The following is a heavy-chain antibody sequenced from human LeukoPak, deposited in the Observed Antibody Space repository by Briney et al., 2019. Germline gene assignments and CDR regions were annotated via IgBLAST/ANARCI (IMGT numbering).Heavy chain of an antibody. J-gene: IGHJ3*02. D-gene: IGHD3-22*01. CDR3: ARGGPYYYDSSGDAFDI. CDR2: INHSGST. Sequence: SETLSLTCTVSGGSISSYYWSWIRQPPGKGLEWIGEINHSGSTNYNPSLKSRVTISVDTSKNQFSLKLSSVTAADTAVYYCARGGPYYYDSSGDAFDIWGQGTMVTVSS. V-gene: IGHV4-34*01. CDR1: GGSISSYY.